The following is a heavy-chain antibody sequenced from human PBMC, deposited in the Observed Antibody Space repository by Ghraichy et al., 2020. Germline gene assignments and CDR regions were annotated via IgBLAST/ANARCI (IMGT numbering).Heavy chain of an antibody. J-gene: IGHJ4*02. V-gene: IGHV5-10-1*01. CDR1: GFAFTSTDYW. Sequence: GESLNISCKASGFAFTSTDYWITWVRQRPGKGLEWMGRIDPSDSYTTFSPSFQGHVAITADKSTTTAYLQWSSLKASDTAMYYCARVDYGYNKFEYWGQGTLVTVSS. CDR2: IDPSDSYT. CDR3: ARVDYGYNKFEY. D-gene: IGHD4-17*01.